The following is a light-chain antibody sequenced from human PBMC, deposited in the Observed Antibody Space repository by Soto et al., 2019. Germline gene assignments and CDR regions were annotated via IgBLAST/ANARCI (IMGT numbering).Light chain of an antibody. CDR3: LQSYSPPRT. V-gene: IGKV1-39*01. J-gene: IGKJ4*01. Sequence: DIQMTQSPSSLSSSLGDRVTITCRASQGVSNVFNWYQQKPGNAPELLIYAASTLQSGVPSRCRGSGSGAEFTLTISSRQREDFATYYCLQSYSPPRTFGGGTKVEIK. CDR1: QGVSNV. CDR2: AAS.